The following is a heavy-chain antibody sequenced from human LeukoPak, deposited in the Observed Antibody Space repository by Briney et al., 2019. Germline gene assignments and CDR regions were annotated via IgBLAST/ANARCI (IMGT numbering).Heavy chain of an antibody. CDR1: GGSISSYY. CDR2: IYYSGSP. V-gene: IGHV4-59*12. CDR3: AREGPKVRGPRGFDY. Sequence: SETLSLTCTVSGGSISSYYWSWIRQPPGKGLEWIGYIYYSGSPNYNPSLKSRVTMSIDTSKNQFSLKLSSVTAADTAVYYCAREGPKVRGPRGFDYWGQGTLVTVSS. J-gene: IGHJ4*02. D-gene: IGHD3-10*01.